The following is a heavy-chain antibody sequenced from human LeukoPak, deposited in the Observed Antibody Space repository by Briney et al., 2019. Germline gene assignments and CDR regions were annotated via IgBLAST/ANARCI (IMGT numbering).Heavy chain of an antibody. D-gene: IGHD1-26*01. J-gene: IGHJ4*02. CDR1: GFTFSHYA. Sequence: GGSLRLSCAASGFTFSHYAMHWVRQAPGKGLEWVAVISYDANHKYYVDSVKGRFTISRDNSKNTLYVQMNSLRAEDTAVYYCARARNGTLKYWGQGTLVTVSS. CDR2: ISYDANHK. V-gene: IGHV3-30*01. CDR3: ARARNGTLKY.